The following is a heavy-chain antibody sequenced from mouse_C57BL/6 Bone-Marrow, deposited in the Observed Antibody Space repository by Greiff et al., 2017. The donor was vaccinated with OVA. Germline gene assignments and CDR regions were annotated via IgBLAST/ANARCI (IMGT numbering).Heavy chain of an antibody. V-gene: IGHV1-50*01. CDR1: GYTFTSYW. CDR2: IDPSDSYT. D-gene: IGHD2-5*01. J-gene: IGHJ2*01. Sequence: QVQLQQPGAELVKPGASVKLSCKASGYTFTSYWMQWVKQRPGQGLEWIGEIDPSDSYTNYNQKFKGKATLTVDTSSSTAYMQLSSLTSEDSAVYYCARGTYYSNYDAMDYWGQGTTLTVSS. CDR3: ARGTYYSNYDAMDY.